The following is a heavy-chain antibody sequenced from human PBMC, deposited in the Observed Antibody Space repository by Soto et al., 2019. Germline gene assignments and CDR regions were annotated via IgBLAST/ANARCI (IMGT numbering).Heavy chain of an antibody. CDR3: ARGHFDSRGYSNALDY. V-gene: IGHV4-61*03. CDR2: IYNSGST. Sequence: PSETLSLTCTVSGGSISNAFYYWSWIRQPPGKGLEWIGHIYNSGSTYSNPSLKSRVTISLDMSKNHVSLILKSVNIADSAIYYCARGHFDSRGYSNALDYWGQGIQVTVSS. D-gene: IGHD3-22*01. J-gene: IGHJ4*02. CDR1: GGSISNAFYY.